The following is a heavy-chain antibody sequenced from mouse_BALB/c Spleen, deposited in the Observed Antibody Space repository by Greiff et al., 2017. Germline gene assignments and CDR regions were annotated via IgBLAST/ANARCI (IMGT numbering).Heavy chain of an antibody. Sequence: QVQLKESGPGLVQPSQSLSITCTVSGFSFTSYGVHWVRQSPGKGLEWLGVIWSGGSTDYNAAFISRLSISKDNSKSQVFFKMNSLQANDTAIYYCDREGYYRYDRGTPYAMDYWGQGTSVTVSA. V-gene: IGHV2-2*02. J-gene: IGHJ4*01. CDR1: GFSFTSYG. CDR2: IWSGGST. CDR3: DREGYYRYDRGTPYAMDY. D-gene: IGHD2-14*01.